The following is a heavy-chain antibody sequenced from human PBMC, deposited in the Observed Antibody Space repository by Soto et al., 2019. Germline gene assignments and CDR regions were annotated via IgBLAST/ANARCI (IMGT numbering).Heavy chain of an antibody. J-gene: IGHJ4*02. D-gene: IGHD6-19*01. CDR3: ARDLFKQWLVALKNFDY. CDR1: GFTFSSYW. Sequence: GESLRLSCAASGFTFSSYWMSWVRQAPGKGLEWVANIKQDGSEKYYVDSVKGRFTISRDNAKNSLYLQMNSLRAEDTAVYYCARDLFKQWLVALKNFDYWGQGTLVTVSS. V-gene: IGHV3-7*01. CDR2: IKQDGSEK.